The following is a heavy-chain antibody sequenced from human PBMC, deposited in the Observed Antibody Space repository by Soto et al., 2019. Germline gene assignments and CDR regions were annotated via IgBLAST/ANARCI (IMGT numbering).Heavy chain of an antibody. CDR3: ARVGGSSWH. Sequence: EVQLVESGGGLVQPGGSLRLSCAASGFTFSSYWMHWVRQAPGKGLVWVSRINGDGGTTNYAASGRGRFTISRDNAENRLFLLMNRPRVEDAAVYYGARVGGSSWHWGQGTLVTVSS. D-gene: IGHD6-6*01. J-gene: IGHJ4*02. V-gene: IGHV3-74*01. CDR2: INGDGGTT. CDR1: GFTFSSYW.